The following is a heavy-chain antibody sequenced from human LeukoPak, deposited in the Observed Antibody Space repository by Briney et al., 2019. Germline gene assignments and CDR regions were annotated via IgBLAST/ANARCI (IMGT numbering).Heavy chain of an antibody. CDR3: ARDLGYFDWLLFDAFDI. J-gene: IGHJ3*02. D-gene: IGHD3-9*01. Sequence: ASVKVSCKASGYTFTSYGISWVRQAPGQGLEWMGWISAYNGNTNYAQKLQGRVTMTTDTSTSTAYMELRSLRSDDTAVYYCARDLGYFDWLLFDAFDIWGQGTMVTVSS. CDR1: GYTFTSYG. V-gene: IGHV1-18*01. CDR2: ISAYNGNT.